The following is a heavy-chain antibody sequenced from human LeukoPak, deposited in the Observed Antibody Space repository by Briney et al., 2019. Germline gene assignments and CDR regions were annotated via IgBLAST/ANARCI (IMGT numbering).Heavy chain of an antibody. CDR1: GFTFDDYA. Sequence: PGGSLRLSCAASGFTFDDYAMHWVRQAPGKGLEWVSLISGDGGSTYCADSVKGRFTISRDNSKNSLYLQMNSLRTEDTALYYCAKRNQGGYCSGGSCYDDWGQGTLGTVSS. V-gene: IGHV3-43*02. CDR2: ISGDGGST. D-gene: IGHD2-15*01. J-gene: IGHJ4*02. CDR3: AKRNQGGYCSGGSCYDD.